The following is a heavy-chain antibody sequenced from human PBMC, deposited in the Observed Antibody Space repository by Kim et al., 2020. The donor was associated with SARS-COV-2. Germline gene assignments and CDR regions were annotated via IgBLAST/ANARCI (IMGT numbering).Heavy chain of an antibody. D-gene: IGHD2-15*01. CDR3: ARVSVAATPIVYYYGMDV. J-gene: IGHJ6*02. V-gene: IGHV3-53*01. Sequence: KGRFTISRDNSKNTLYLQMNSLRAEDTAVYYCARVSVAATPIVYYYGMDVWGQGTTVTVSS.